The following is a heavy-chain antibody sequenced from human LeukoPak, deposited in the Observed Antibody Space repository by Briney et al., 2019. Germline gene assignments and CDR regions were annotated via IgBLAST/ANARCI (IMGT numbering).Heavy chain of an antibody. V-gene: IGHV4-38-2*02. Sequence: SETLSLTCTVSGYSISSDYYWGWIRQPPGKGLEWIGSVYQSGATYYNPSLKSRVTISVDTSKNQFSLKLSSVTAADTAVYYCARRRGYYYGSGSTFDIWGQGTMVTVSS. J-gene: IGHJ3*02. CDR2: VYQSGAT. D-gene: IGHD3-10*01. CDR3: ARRRGYYYGSGSTFDI. CDR1: GYSISSDYY.